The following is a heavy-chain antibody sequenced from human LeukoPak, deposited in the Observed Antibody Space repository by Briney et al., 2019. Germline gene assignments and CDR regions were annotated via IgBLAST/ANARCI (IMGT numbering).Heavy chain of an antibody. J-gene: IGHJ3*02. CDR1: GYSFTSYW. CDR3: ARWRSEGLLRFLEWTPDAFDI. V-gene: IGHV5-51*01. CDR2: IYPGDSDT. D-gene: IGHD3-3*01. Sequence: GEALEISWEGSGYSFTSYWIGWGRQMPGKGLEWGGIIYPGDSDTRYSPSFQGQVTISADKSISTAYLQWSSLKASDTAMYYCARWRSEGLLRFLEWTPDAFDIWGQGTMVTVSS.